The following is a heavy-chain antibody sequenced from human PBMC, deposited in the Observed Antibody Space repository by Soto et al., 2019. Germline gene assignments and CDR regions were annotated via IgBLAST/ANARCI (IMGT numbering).Heavy chain of an antibody. CDR2: IYPGDSDT. V-gene: IGHV5-51*01. CDR3: ARPREAGKNYYGVDV. J-gene: IGHJ6*02. Sequence: GESLKISCKGSGYSFTSYWIGWVRQMPGKGLEWVGIIYPGDSDTRYSPSFQGQVTISADKSISTAYLQWSSLKASDTAMYYCARPREAGKNYYGVDVWGQGTTVTVSS. D-gene: IGHD6-19*01. CDR1: GYSFTSYW.